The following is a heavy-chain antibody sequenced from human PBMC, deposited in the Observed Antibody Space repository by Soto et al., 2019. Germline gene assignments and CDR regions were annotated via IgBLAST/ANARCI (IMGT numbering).Heavy chain of an antibody. D-gene: IGHD3-10*01. CDR3: ARGRRGYYGSGSYYPSPKVFAY. Sequence: SETLSLTCAVYGGSFSGYYWSWIRQPPGKGLEWIGEINHSGSTNYNPSLKSRVTISVDTSKNQFSLKLSSVTAADTAVYYCARGRRGYYGSGSYYPSPKVFAYWGQGTLVTVS. V-gene: IGHV4-34*01. CDR2: INHSGST. J-gene: IGHJ4*02. CDR1: GGSFSGYY.